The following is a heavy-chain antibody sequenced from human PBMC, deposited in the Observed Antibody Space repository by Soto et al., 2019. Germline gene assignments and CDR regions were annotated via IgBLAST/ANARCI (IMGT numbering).Heavy chain of an antibody. J-gene: IGHJ6*02. CDR2: IKSETDGGTT. D-gene: IGHD7-27*01. V-gene: IGHV3-15*01. CDR3: ATEPLTLFSGMDV. CDR1: GFTFSNAW. Sequence: EGQLVESGGGLLKPGGSLRLSCVASGFTFSNAWMNWVRQAPGKGLEWVGRIKSETDGGTTDYAVPVKGRFTVSRDDSKNTLYLQMNSLKIEATAVYYCATEPLTLFSGMDVWGQGTTVTVSS.